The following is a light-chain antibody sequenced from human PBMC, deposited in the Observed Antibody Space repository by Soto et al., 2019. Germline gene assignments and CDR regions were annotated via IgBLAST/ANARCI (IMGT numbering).Light chain of an antibody. CDR3: HQTFTPPLT. Sequence: DIQLTQSPSSLSASVGDRVTITCRASRNIDTYLSWYQQKPGKAPKLLIYAASSLQSGVPSRFSGSGSGTDFTLTITSLQSEDFASYYCHQTFTPPLTFGGGTKVDIK. CDR2: AAS. CDR1: RNIDTY. V-gene: IGKV1-39*01. J-gene: IGKJ4*01.